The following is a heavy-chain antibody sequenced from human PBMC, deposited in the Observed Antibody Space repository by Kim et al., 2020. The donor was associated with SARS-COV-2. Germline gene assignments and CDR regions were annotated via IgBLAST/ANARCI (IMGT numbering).Heavy chain of an antibody. CDR3: ARWGIAAAGYYYYYGMDV. Sequence: ASVKVSCKASGYTFTSYAMNWVRQAPGQGLEWMGWINTNTGNPTYAQGFTGRFVFSLDTSVSTAYLQISSLKAEDTAVYHCARWGIAAAGYYYYYGMDVWGQGTTVTVSS. CDR1: GYTFTSYA. V-gene: IGHV7-4-1*02. CDR2: INTNTGNP. J-gene: IGHJ6*02. D-gene: IGHD6-13*01.